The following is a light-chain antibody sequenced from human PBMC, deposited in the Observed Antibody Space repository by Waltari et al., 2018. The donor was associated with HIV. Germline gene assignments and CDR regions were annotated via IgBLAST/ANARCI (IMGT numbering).Light chain of an antibody. Sequence: QSALTQPRSVSGSPGQSVTISCTGTNSDVGNYNFVSWYQVHPGNAPKLIIYDITERPSGVPDRFSGSKAGNTASLTISGLQAEDDGDYYCCSYVGSDTCVFGDGTKLTVL. CDR2: DIT. CDR1: NSDVGNYNF. CDR3: CSYVGSDTCV. J-gene: IGLJ3*02. V-gene: IGLV2-11*01.